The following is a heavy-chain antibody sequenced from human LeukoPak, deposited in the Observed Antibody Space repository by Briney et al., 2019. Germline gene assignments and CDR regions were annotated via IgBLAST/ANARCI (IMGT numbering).Heavy chain of an antibody. CDR3: ARGSIVVVTAVDY. CDR2: IYTSGST. CDR1: GGSISSGSYY. D-gene: IGHD2-21*02. Sequence: SETLSLTCTVSGGSISSGSYYWSWIRQPAGKGLEWIGRIYTSGSTNYNPSLKSRVTISVDTSKNQFSLKLSSVTAADTAVYYCARGSIVVVTAVDYWGQGTLVTVSS. J-gene: IGHJ4*02. V-gene: IGHV4-61*02.